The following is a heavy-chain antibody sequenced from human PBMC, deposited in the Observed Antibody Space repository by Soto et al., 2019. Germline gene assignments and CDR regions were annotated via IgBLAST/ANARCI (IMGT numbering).Heavy chain of an antibody. D-gene: IGHD1-26*01. V-gene: IGHV1-2*04. CDR1: GYTFTGYY. CDR3: ARGGRGWIRGELPDYYYYMDV. J-gene: IGHJ6*03. CDR2: INPNSGGT. Sequence: ASVKVSCKASGYTFTGYYMHWVRQAPGQGLEWMGWINPNSGGTNYAQKFQGWVTMTRDTSISTAYMELSRLRSDDTAVYYCARGGRGWIRGELPDYYYYMDVWGKGTTVTVSS.